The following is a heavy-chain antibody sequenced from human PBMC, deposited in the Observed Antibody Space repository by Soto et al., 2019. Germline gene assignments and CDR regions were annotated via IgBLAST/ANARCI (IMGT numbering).Heavy chain of an antibody. Sequence: SETLSLTCTVSGVSIRSGDYFWSWIRQPPGKGLEWIGYIYSSGSAYFNPSLASRVTMSVDTSKSQFSLRLSSVTASDTAIYYCARLKYTQIVSDPAARGNHWFDPWGQGILVTV. CDR1: GVSIRSGDYF. J-gene: IGHJ5*02. V-gene: IGHV4-30-4*01. CDR3: ARLKYTQIVSDPAARGNHWFDP. D-gene: IGHD2-2*01. CDR2: IYSSGSA.